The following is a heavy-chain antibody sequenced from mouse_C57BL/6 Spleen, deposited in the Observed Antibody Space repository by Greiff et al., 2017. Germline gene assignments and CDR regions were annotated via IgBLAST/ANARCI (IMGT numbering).Heavy chain of an antibody. CDR1: GYAFSSYW. Sequence: QVQLKESGAELVKPGASVKISCKASGYAFSSYWMNWVKQRPGKGLEWIGQIYPGDGDTNYNGKFKGKATLTADKSSSTAYMQLSSLTSEDSAVYFCARTAQATPAYWGQGTLVTVSA. CDR2: IYPGDGDT. CDR3: ARTAQATPAY. D-gene: IGHD3-2*02. J-gene: IGHJ3*01. V-gene: IGHV1-80*01.